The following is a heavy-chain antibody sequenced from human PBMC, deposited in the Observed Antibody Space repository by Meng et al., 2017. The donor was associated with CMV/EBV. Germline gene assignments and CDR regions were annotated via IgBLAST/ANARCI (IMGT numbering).Heavy chain of an antibody. V-gene: IGHV4-39*07. CDR2: IYYSGST. J-gene: IGHJ3*02. CDR3: ARTNSQWELLRNPTIGAFDI. D-gene: IGHD1-26*01. CDR1: GGSISSSSYY. Sequence: SETLSLTCTVSGGSISSSSYYWGWIRQPPGKGLEWIGSIYYSGSTYYNPSLKSRVTISVDTSKNQFSLKPSSVTAADTAVYYCARTNSQWELLRNPTIGAFDIWGQGTMVTVSS.